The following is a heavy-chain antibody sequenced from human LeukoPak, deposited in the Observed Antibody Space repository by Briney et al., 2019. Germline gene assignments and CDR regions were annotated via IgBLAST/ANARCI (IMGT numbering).Heavy chain of an antibody. V-gene: IGHV3-7*01. J-gene: IGHJ5*02. CDR1: GFSFSSYW. CDR2: IKGDGNGN. D-gene: IGHD2-2*01. CDR3: ARESWSSLT. Sequence: GGSLRLSRAASGFSFSSYWMSWVRQAPGKGLEWVANIKGDGNGNNYVDSVKGRFTISRDNAKNSLYLQMNSLRAEDTAVYYCARESWSSLTWGQGTLVTVSS.